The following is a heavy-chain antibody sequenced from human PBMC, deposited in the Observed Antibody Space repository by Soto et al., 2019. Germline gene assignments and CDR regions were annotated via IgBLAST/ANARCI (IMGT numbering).Heavy chain of an antibody. V-gene: IGHV4-31*03. CDR2: IYYSGST. J-gene: IGHJ5*02. CDR1: GGSISSGGYY. D-gene: IGHD2-15*01. CDR3: ARDVVVVVAATPVNWFDP. Sequence: SETLSLTCTVSGGSISSGGYYWSWIRQHPGKGLEWIGYIYYSGSTYYNPSLKSRVTISVDTSKNQFSLKLSSVTAADTAVYYCARDVVVVVAATPVNWFDPWGQGTLVTV.